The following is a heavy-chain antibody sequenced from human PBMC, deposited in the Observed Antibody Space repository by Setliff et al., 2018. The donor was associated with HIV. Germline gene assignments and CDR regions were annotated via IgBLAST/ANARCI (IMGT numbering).Heavy chain of an antibody. Sequence: SGPTLVNPTQTLTLTCTFSGFSLSTGGVGLGWLRQPPGKAPECLGIIYWDDNKRYTPSLQVRLTITKDTFRHQVVLTMTNMAPVDTGTYYCAHSRMGVSGWPVFDSWGQGTLVTVSS. D-gene: IGHD3-16*01. CDR1: GFSLSTGGVG. J-gene: IGHJ4*02. CDR2: IYWDDNK. V-gene: IGHV2-5*02. CDR3: AHSRMGVSGWPVFDS.